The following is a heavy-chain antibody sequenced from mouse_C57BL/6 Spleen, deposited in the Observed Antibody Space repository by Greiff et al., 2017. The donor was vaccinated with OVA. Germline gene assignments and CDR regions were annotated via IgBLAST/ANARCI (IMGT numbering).Heavy chain of an antibody. J-gene: IGHJ2*01. CDR1: GFTFSDYY. CDR3: ARGDYGSSYDY. CDR2: INYDGSST. D-gene: IGHD1-1*01. Sequence: EVKLMESVGGLVQPGSSMKLSCTASGFTFSDYYMAWVRQVPEKGLEWVANINYDGSSTYYLDSLKSRFIITRDNAKNILYLQMSSLKSEDTATYYCARGDYGSSYDYWGQGTTLTVSS. V-gene: IGHV5-16*01.